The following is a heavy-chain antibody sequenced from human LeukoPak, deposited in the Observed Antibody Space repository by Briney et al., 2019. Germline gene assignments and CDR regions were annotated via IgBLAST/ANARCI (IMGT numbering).Heavy chain of an antibody. CDR2: INHSGST. D-gene: IGHD2-2*01. Sequence: SETLSLTCAVYGGSFSGYYWSWIRQPPGKGLEWIGEINHSGSTNYNPSLKSRVTISVDTSKNQFSLKLSSVTAADTAVYHCARKLKVVVPARWFDPWGQGTLVTVSS. CDR1: GGSFSGYY. J-gene: IGHJ5*02. CDR3: ARKLKVVVPARWFDP. V-gene: IGHV4-34*01.